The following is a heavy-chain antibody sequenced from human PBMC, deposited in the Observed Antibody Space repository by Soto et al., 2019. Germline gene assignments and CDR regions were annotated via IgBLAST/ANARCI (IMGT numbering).Heavy chain of an antibody. D-gene: IGHD3-10*01. CDR3: AKDGSATYYYGMDV. CDR2: ISYDGSNK. Sequence: AGSLRLSCAASGFIFSSYGMHWVRQAPGKGLEWMAVISYDGSNKYYVDSVKGRFTISRDSSKNTLYLQMNSLRDEDTAVYYCAKDGSATYYYGMDVWGQGTTVTVSS. CDR1: GFIFSSYG. V-gene: IGHV3-30*18. J-gene: IGHJ6*02.